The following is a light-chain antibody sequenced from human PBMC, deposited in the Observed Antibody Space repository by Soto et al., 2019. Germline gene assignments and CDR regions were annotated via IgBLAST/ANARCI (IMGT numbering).Light chain of an antibody. CDR3: NSYTLSKTVI. Sequence: QSALTQPASVSGSPGQSITISCSGTSSDVGAHDFVSWYQHHPDKAPKVIIFEVTKRPSGVSSRFSGSKTGNTASLTISGLQAKDEADYYCNSYTLSKTVIFGGGTKVTVL. J-gene: IGLJ2*01. CDR2: EVT. V-gene: IGLV2-14*01. CDR1: SSDVGAHDF.